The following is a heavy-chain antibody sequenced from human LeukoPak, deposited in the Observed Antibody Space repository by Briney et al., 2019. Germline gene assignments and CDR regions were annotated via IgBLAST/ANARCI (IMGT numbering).Heavy chain of an antibody. Sequence: SETLSLTCTVSGDSISGYYWSWIRQPPGKGLEWIGYIFYSGSTNYNPSLKSRVTISVDTSENQFSLNLSSVTAADTAVYFCARHRVAVAGSDHWGQGTLVTVSS. CDR1: GDSISGYY. CDR3: ARHRVAVAGSDH. V-gene: IGHV4-59*08. CDR2: IFYSGST. J-gene: IGHJ4*02. D-gene: IGHD6-19*01.